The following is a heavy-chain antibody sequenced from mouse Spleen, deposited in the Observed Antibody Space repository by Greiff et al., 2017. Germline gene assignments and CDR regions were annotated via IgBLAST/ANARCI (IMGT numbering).Heavy chain of an antibody. CDR1: GFTFSDYY. Sequence: EVMLVESGGGLVKPGGSLKLSCAASGFTFSDYYMYWVRQTPEKRLEWVATISDGGSYTYYPDSVKGRFTISRDNAKNNLYLQMSSLKSEDTAMYYCAREDDGYPRYAMDYWGQGTSVTVSS. V-gene: IGHV5-4*02. J-gene: IGHJ4*01. D-gene: IGHD2-3*01. CDR2: ISDGGSYT. CDR3: AREDDGYPRYAMDY.